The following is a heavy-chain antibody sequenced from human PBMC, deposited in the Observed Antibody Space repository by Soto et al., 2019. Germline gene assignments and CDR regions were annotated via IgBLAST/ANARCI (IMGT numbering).Heavy chain of an antibody. CDR1: GGSISSSSYY. CDR3: ARGGYCSGGSCYNWFDP. V-gene: IGHV4-39*01. CDR2: IYYSGST. Sequence: SETLSLTCTVSGGSISSSSYYWGWIRQPPGKGLEWIGSIYYSGSTYYNPSLKSRVTISVDTSKNQFSLKLSSVTAADTAVYYCARGGYCSGGSCYNWFDPWGQGTMVTVYS. D-gene: IGHD2-15*01. J-gene: IGHJ5*02.